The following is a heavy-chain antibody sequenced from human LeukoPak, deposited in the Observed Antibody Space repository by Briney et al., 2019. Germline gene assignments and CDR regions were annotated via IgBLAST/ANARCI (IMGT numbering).Heavy chain of an antibody. Sequence: ASVKVSFKASGYTFTVYYMHWVRQAPGQGLEWMGWINPNSGGTNYAQKFQGRVTMTRDTSISTAYMELSRLRSDDTAVYYCARVHYDSSGYGWGQGTLVTVSS. CDR2: INPNSGGT. J-gene: IGHJ4*02. CDR3: ARVHYDSSGYG. D-gene: IGHD3-22*01. V-gene: IGHV1-2*02. CDR1: GYTFTVYY.